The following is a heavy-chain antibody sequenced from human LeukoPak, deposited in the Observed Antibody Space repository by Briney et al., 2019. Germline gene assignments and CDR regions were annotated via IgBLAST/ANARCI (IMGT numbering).Heavy chain of an antibody. CDR3: ARAQPEMATILGGSGWFDP. CDR1: GYTFTSYG. CDR2: INPSGGST. J-gene: IGHJ5*02. V-gene: IGHV1-46*01. Sequence: ASVKVSCKASGYTFTSYGISWVRQAPGQGLEWMGIINPSGGSTSYAQKFQGRVTMTRDMSTSTVYMELSSLRSEDTAVYYCARAQPEMATILGGSGWFDPWGQGTLVTVSS. D-gene: IGHD5-24*01.